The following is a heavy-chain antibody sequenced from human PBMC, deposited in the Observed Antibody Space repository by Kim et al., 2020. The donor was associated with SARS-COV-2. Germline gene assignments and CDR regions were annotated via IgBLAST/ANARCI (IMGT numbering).Heavy chain of an antibody. J-gene: IGHJ4*02. CDR1: GFTFSNAW. D-gene: IGHD6-13*01. CDR3: TTMSWIIAARRGIAAAGKRDY. Sequence: GGSLRLSCAASGFTFSNAWMSWVRQAPGKGLEWVGRIKSKTDGETTDYAAPVKGRFTISRDDSKNTLYLQMNSLKTEDTAVYYCTTMSWIIAARRGIAAAGKRDYWGQGTLVTVSS. V-gene: IGHV3-15*01. CDR2: IKSKTDGETT.